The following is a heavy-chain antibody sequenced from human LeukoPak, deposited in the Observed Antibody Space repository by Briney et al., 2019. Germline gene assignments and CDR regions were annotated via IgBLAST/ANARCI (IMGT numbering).Heavy chain of an antibody. CDR3: ARKGAVAGTGWFDP. Sequence: PSETLSLTCTVSGGSISSSSYYWGWIRQPPGKGLEWIGSIYYSGSTYYNPSLKSRVTISVDTSKNQFSLKLSSVTAADTAVYYCARKGAVAGTGWFDPWGQGTLVTVSS. V-gene: IGHV4-39*01. CDR1: GGSISSSSYY. CDR2: IYYSGST. J-gene: IGHJ5*02. D-gene: IGHD6-19*01.